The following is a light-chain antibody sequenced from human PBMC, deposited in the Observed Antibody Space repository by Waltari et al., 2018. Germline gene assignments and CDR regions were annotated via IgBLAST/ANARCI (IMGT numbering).Light chain of an antibody. CDR2: KAS. CDR1: QSITNW. CDR3: QHYKSFSRT. J-gene: IGKJ1*01. V-gene: IGKV1-5*03. Sequence: DFQMTQSPSTLSAFVGDRVTITCRASQSITNWLAWYQHRPGKAPKLLVYKASNLKSNVPSRFSGIGSGTEFTLTITSLQPDDVATNYYQHYKSFSRTFGQGTKVQI.